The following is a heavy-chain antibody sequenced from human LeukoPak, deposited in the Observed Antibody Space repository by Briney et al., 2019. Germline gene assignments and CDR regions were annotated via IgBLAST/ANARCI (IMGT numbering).Heavy chain of an antibody. CDR2: IYYSGST. J-gene: IGHJ5*02. D-gene: IGHD1-26*01. V-gene: IGHV4-59*01. Sequence: SETLSLTCTVSGGSISSYYWSWIRQPPGKGLEWMGYIYYSGSTNYNPSLKSRVTISVDTSKNQFSLKLSSVTAADTAVYYCAREKVGATYWFDPWGQGTLVTVSS. CDR3: AREKVGATYWFDP. CDR1: GGSISSYY.